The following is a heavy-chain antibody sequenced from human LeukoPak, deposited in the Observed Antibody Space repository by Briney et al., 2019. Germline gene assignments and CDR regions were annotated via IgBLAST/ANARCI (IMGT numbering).Heavy chain of an antibody. V-gene: IGHV4-4*07. D-gene: IGHD3-9*01. Sequence: SETLSLTCTVSGGSISSYYWSWIRQPAGKGLEWIGRIYTSGSTNYNPSLKCRVTMSVDTSKNQFSLKLSSVTAADTAVYYCARVHYDILTGYPSYWYFDLWGRGTLVTVSS. CDR2: IYTSGST. CDR1: GGSISSYY. J-gene: IGHJ2*01. CDR3: ARVHYDILTGYPSYWYFDL.